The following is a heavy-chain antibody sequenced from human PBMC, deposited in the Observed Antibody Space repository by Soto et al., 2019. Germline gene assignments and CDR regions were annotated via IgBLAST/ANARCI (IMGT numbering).Heavy chain of an antibody. CDR1: GFTFSSYW. D-gene: IGHD6-6*01. Sequence: GSLSLSCADRGFTFSSYWIHWVRQAPGKGLVWVSRINSDGSSTSYADSVKGRFTISRDNAKNTLYLQMNGLRAEDTAVYYCAKDSGAARPHAFDIWGQGTMVTVSS. J-gene: IGHJ3*02. CDR3: AKDSGAARPHAFDI. V-gene: IGHV3-74*01. CDR2: INSDGSST.